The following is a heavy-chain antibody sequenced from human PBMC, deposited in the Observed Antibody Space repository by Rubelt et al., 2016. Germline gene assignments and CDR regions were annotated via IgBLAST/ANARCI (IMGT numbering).Heavy chain of an antibody. CDR3: ARGGAATAALDY. CDR1: GFTFSSYW. Sequence: VQLLESGGGLVQPGGSLRLSCAASGFTFSSYWMSWVRQAPGKGLEWVAVIWYDGSNKYYADSVKGRFTISRDNSKNTLYLQMNSLRAEDTAVYYCARGGAATAALDYWGQGTLVTVSS. J-gene: IGHJ4*02. V-gene: IGHV3-33*08. D-gene: IGHD6-25*01. CDR2: IWYDGSNK.